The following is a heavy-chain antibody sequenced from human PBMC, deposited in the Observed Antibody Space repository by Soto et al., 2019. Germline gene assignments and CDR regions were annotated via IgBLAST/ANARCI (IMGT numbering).Heavy chain of an antibody. CDR1: GFTFSTYS. Sequence: LRLSCSASGFTFSTYSINWVRQAPGKGLEWISYISDNSSVIYYADAVKGRFTISRDNAKNSLYLQMNSLRDEDTAVYYCARDRDAYCSKGICSGPYSDYWGQGTLVTVSS. V-gene: IGHV3-48*02. CDR2: ISDNSSVI. CDR3: ARDRDAYCSKGICSGPYSDY. D-gene: IGHD2-8*01. J-gene: IGHJ4*02.